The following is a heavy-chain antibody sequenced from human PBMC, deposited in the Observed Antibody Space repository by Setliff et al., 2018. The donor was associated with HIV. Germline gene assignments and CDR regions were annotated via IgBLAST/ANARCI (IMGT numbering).Heavy chain of an antibody. CDR2: ISWNSGSI. CDR3: VRSGIILGITPWY. CDR1: GFTFDDYA. D-gene: IGHD3-22*01. J-gene: IGHJ4*02. V-gene: IGHV3-9*01. Sequence: GGSLRLSCAASGFTFDDYAMHWVRQAPGKGLEWVSGISWNSGSIGYADSVRGRFTISRDNAKGALYLQMNSLRAEDTAMYYCVRSGIILGITPWYWGQGTLVTVSS.